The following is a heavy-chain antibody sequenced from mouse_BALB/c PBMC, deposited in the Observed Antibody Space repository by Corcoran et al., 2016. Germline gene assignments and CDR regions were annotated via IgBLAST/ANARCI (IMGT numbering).Heavy chain of an antibody. Sequence: EVQLQQSGAELVKPGAADKLSSTASGLNIEDTYKHWVKQRPEQGLEWIGRIDPANGNTKYDTKFQGKATITADTSSTTAYLQLSSLTSEDTAVYYCARDYDYDDAMDYWGQGTSVTVSS. V-gene: IGHV14-3*02. CDR1: GLNIEDTY. CDR3: ARDYDYDDAMDY. D-gene: IGHD2-4*01. J-gene: IGHJ4*01. CDR2: IDPANGNT.